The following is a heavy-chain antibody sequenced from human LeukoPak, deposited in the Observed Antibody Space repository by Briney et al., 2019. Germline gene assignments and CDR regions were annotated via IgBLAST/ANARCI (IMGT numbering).Heavy chain of an antibody. Sequence: AASVKVSCKASGYTFTSYGISWVRQAPGQGLEWMGWISAYNGNTNYAQKLQGRVTMTTDTSTSTAYMELRSLKSDDTAVYYCARDKRQDTIFGVVNTPRDIWGQGTMVTVSS. V-gene: IGHV1-18*01. CDR3: ARDKRQDTIFGVVNTPRDI. CDR2: ISAYNGNT. D-gene: IGHD3-3*01. J-gene: IGHJ3*02. CDR1: GYTFTSYG.